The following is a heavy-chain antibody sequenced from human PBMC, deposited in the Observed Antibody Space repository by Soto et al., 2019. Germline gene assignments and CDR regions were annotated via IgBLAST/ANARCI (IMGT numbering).Heavy chain of an antibody. CDR1: GGPISRYY. J-gene: IGHJ4*02. Sequence: PSETLSLTCTVSGGPISRYYWSWIRQPPGKGLEWIGYIYYSGSTNYNPSLKSRVTISVDTSKNQFSLKLSSVTAADTAVYYCARDRFGESDYWGQGTLVTVSS. V-gene: IGHV4-59*01. CDR3: ARDRFGESDY. CDR2: IYYSGST. D-gene: IGHD3-10*01.